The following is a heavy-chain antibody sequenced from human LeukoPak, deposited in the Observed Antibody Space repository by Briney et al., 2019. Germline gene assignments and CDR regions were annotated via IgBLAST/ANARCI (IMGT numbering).Heavy chain of an antibody. Sequence: ASETLSLTCTVSGYSISSGYYWGWIRRPPGKGLEWIGSIYHSGSTYYNPSLKSRVTISVDTSKNQFSLKLSSVTAADTAVYYCAREKQGFDPWGQGTLVTVSS. V-gene: IGHV4-38-2*02. CDR1: GYSISSGYY. CDR2: IYHSGST. J-gene: IGHJ5*02. CDR3: AREKQGFDP.